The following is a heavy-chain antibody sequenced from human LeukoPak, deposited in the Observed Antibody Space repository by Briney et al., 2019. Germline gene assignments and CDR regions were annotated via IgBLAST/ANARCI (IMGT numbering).Heavy chain of an antibody. Sequence: GGSLRLSCAASGFPFSSYAMTWVRQAPGKGLEWVSYISSSGSTIYYADSVKGRFTISRDNAKNSLYLQMNSLRAEDTAVYYCARHSGWSECFDYWGQGTLVTVSS. CDR2: ISSSGSTI. CDR3: ARHSGWSECFDY. J-gene: IGHJ4*02. CDR1: GFPFSSYA. V-gene: IGHV3-48*03. D-gene: IGHD6-19*01.